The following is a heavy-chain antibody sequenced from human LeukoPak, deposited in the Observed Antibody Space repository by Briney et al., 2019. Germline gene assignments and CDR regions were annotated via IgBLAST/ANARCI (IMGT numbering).Heavy chain of an antibody. D-gene: IGHD6-19*01. CDR1: GGSISSYY. CDR2: IYYSGST. V-gene: IGHV4-59*01. J-gene: IGHJ4*02. Sequence: SETLSLTCTVSGGSISSYYWSWIRQPPGKGLEWIGYIYYSGSTNYNPSLKSRVTISVDTSKNQFSLKLSSVTAADTAVYYCARGPRPVAGSRIRDSWGQGTLVSVSS. CDR3: ARGPRPVAGSRIRDS.